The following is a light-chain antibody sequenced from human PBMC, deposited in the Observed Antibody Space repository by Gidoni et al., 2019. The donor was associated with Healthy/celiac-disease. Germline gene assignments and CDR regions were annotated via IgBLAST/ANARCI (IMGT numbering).Light chain of an antibody. CDR2: AAS. J-gene: IGKJ1*01. Sequence: IQMTQSPSSLSASVGDRVTITCRASQSISSYLNWYQQKPGKAPKLLIYAASSLASGVPSRFSGSGSGTDFTLTISSLQPEDFATYYCQQSYRNPRTFGQGNKGENK. V-gene: IGKV1-39*01. CDR1: QSISSY. CDR3: QQSYRNPRT.